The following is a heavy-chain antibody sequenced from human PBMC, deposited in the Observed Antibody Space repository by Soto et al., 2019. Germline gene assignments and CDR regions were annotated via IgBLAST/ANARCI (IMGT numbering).Heavy chain of an antibody. CDR1: GYTFTGYY. D-gene: IGHD3-22*01. J-gene: IGHJ4*02. Sequence: ASVKVSCKASGYTFTGYYMHWVRQAPGQGLEGMGWINPNSGGTNYAQKFQGRVTMTRDTSISTAYMELSRLRSDDTAVYYCARDLYYDSSGYYFDFDYWGPGTLVTVSS. CDR2: INPNSGGT. V-gene: IGHV1-2*02. CDR3: ARDLYYDSSGYYFDFDY.